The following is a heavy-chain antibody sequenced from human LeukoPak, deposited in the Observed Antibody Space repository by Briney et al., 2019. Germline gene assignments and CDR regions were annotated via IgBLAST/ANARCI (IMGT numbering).Heavy chain of an antibody. Sequence: GGSLRLSCAASGFTFSSYAMHWVRQAPGKGLEWVAVISYDGSNKYYADSVKGRFTISRDNSKNTLYLQMNSLRAEDTAVYYCARDDPHDAFDIWGQGTMVTVSS. CDR2: ISYDGSNK. CDR3: ARDDPHDAFDI. CDR1: GFTFSSYA. J-gene: IGHJ3*02. V-gene: IGHV3-30-3*01.